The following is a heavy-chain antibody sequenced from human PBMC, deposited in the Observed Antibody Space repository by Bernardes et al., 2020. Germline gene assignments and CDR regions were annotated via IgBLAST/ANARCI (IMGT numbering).Heavy chain of an antibody. D-gene: IGHD4-17*01. CDR2: IWYDGRNK. Sequence: GGSLRLSCAASGFTFSSSGMHWVRQAPGKGLEWVAVIWYDGRNKYYADSVKGRFTISRDNSKNTLYLQMNSLRAEDTAVYYCARTHDYGDLCDAFDIWGQGTMVTVSS. CDR3: ARTHDYGDLCDAFDI. CDR1: GFTFSSSG. J-gene: IGHJ3*02. V-gene: IGHV3-33*01.